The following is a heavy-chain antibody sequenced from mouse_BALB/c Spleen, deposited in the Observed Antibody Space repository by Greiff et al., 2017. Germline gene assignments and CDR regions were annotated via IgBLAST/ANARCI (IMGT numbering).Heavy chain of an antibody. CDR1: GYTFTSYY. CDR2: INPSNGGT. Sequence: QVQLQQSGAELVKPGASVKLSCKASGYTFTSYYMYWVKQRPGQGLEWIGEINPSNGGTNFNEKFKSKATLTVDKSSSTAYMQLSSLTSEDSAVYYCTRGITGTRAWFAYWGQGTLVTVSA. J-gene: IGHJ3*01. D-gene: IGHD4-1*01. CDR3: TRGITGTRAWFAY. V-gene: IGHV1S81*02.